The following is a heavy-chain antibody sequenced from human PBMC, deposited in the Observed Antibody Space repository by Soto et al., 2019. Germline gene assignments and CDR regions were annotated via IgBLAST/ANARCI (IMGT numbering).Heavy chain of an antibody. CDR3: ARDRSDDLKSFDALEL. V-gene: IGHV4-61*01. J-gene: IGHJ3*01. Sequence: SETLSLTCTVSGGSVSIGSNYWSWIRQPPGKGLEWIAYIYHSGSTDYNPSLKSRVTISVYLSRNQFSLRLDSVTAADTAVYYCARDRSDDLKSFDALELWGHGTMVTV. CDR2: IYHSGST. CDR1: GGSVSIGSNY.